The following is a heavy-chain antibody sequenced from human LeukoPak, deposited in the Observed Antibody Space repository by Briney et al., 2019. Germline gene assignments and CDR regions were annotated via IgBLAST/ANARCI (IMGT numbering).Heavy chain of an antibody. CDR1: GGSISSSSYY. V-gene: IGHV4-39*01. J-gene: IGHJ4*02. Sequence: SETLSLTCTVSGGSISSSSYYWDWIRQPPGKGLEWIGYVHYSGSTHYNPALKSRLTISADTSKNQFSLKLSSVTAADTAVYYCASERGELLNYWGQGTLVTVSS. CDR2: VHYSGST. CDR3: ASERGELLNY. D-gene: IGHD1-26*01.